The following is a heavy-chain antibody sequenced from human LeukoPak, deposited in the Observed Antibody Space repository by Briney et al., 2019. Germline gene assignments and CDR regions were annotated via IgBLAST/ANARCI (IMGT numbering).Heavy chain of an antibody. CDR2: ISAYNGNT. D-gene: IGHD3-22*01. Sequence: GASVKVSCKASGYTFTSYGISWVRQAPGQGLEWVGWISAYNGNTNYAQKLQGRVTMTTDTSTSTAYMELRSLRSDDTAVYYCARVGYYDSSGYYYAVYWGQGTLVTVSS. CDR1: GYTFTSYG. V-gene: IGHV1-18*01. J-gene: IGHJ4*02. CDR3: ARVGYYDSSGYYYAVY.